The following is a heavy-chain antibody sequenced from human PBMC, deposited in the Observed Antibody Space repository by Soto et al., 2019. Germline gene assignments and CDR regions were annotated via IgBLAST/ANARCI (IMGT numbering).Heavy chain of an antibody. J-gene: IGHJ4*02. CDR1: GFTFRSYA. CDR2: ISGSGGTT. Sequence: EVQLLESGGGLVQPGGSLRLSCAASGFTFRSYAMTWVRQAPGKGLEWVSIISGSGGTTYYADSVKGRFSISRDNSKNTLYLQMNSLRAEDTAVYYCAKGRMVTTRYFDYWGQGTLVTVSS. CDR3: AKGRMVTTRYFDY. D-gene: IGHD2-21*02. V-gene: IGHV3-23*01.